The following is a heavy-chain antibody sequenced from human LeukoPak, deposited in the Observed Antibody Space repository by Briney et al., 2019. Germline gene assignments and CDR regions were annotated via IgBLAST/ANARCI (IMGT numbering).Heavy chain of an antibody. CDR3: ARGQVTVTTH. J-gene: IGHJ4*02. D-gene: IGHD4-11*01. Sequence: SDTLSLTCAVAGGSLSGYYCTWVRQPPGKGLEWIGEINHSGSANYNPSLMSRVTISLDTSKNHFSLNLRSVTAADTGVYYCARGQVTVTTHWGQGTLVSVSS. CDR2: INHSGSA. V-gene: IGHV4-34*01. CDR1: GGSLSGYY.